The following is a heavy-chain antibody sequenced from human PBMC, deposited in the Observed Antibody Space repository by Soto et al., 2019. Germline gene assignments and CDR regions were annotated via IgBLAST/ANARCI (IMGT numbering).Heavy chain of an antibody. D-gene: IGHD6-13*01. Sequence: PSETLSLTCTVSGGSISSYYWSWIRQPPGKGLEWIGYIYYSGSTNYNPSLKSRVTISVDTSKNQFSLKLSSVTAADTAVYYCARYSSSWAGFDYWGRGTLVTVSS. J-gene: IGHJ4*02. CDR1: GGSISSYY. CDR2: IYYSGST. CDR3: ARYSSSWAGFDY. V-gene: IGHV4-59*01.